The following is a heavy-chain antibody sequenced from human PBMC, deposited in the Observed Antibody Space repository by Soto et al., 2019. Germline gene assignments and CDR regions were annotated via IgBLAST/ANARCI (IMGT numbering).Heavy chain of an antibody. J-gene: IGHJ4*02. CDR3: TTNPGRFTLWY. CDR1: GFTFSNAW. CDR2: IKDKSDGGTT. V-gene: IGHV3-15*01. D-gene: IGHD2-21*01. Sequence: GGSLRLSCAASGFTFSNAWMSWVRQAPGKGLEWVGRIKDKSDGGTTEYAAPVKGRFTISRDDSKNTLYLQMNSLKNEDTALYYCTTNPGRFTLWYWGQGTLVTVSS.